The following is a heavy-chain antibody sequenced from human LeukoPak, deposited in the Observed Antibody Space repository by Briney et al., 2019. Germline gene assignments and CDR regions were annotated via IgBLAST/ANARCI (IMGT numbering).Heavy chain of an antibody. V-gene: IGHV4-59*08. D-gene: IGHD5-18*01. J-gene: IGHJ4*02. CDR2: IYYSGTT. CDR1: GGSMAYYY. Sequence: SETLSLTWTLSGGSMAYYYWSWNRQPPGKGLEWIGYIYYSGTTNYNPSLKSRVTISVDTSKNQFSLKLSSVTAADTAVYYCARHLKTDMVKAHFDYWGQGTLVTVSS. CDR3: ARHLKTDMVKAHFDY.